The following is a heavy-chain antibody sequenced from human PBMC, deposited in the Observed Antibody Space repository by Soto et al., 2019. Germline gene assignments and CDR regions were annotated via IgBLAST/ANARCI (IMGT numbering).Heavy chain of an antibody. CDR2: IYKSATT. D-gene: IGHD2-15*01. CDR3: ARGRYCLTGRCFPNWSDS. Sequence: SETLSLTCSVSGDSISTVDYFWAWIRQPPGQALEYIGYIYKSATTYYNPSFEGRVAISLDTSKSHFSLNVTSVTAADTAVYFCARGRYCLTGRCFPNWSDSWGQGTLATVYS. V-gene: IGHV4-30-4*01. J-gene: IGHJ5*01. CDR1: GDSISTVDYF.